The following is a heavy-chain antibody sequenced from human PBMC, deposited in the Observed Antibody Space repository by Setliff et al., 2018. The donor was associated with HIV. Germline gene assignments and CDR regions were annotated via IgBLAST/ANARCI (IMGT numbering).Heavy chain of an antibody. J-gene: IGHJ4*02. CDR3: ARGIENFWSGYIR. Sequence: PSETLSLTCAVYGGSFSGYRWSWIRQPPGKGLEWIGEVNHSGSTNYNPSLKSRVTISVDTSKNQFSLKLSSVTAADTAVYYCARGIENFWSGYIRWGQGTLVTVSS. CDR2: VNHSGST. V-gene: IGHV4-34*01. D-gene: IGHD3-3*01. CDR1: GGSFSGYR.